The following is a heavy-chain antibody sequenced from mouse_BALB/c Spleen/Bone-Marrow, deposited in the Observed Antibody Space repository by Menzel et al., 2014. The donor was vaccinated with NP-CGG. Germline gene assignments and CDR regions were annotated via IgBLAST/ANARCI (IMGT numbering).Heavy chain of an antibody. V-gene: IGHV14-3*02. CDR2: IDPANGYS. D-gene: IGHD1-2*01. Sequence: VQLQQSGAELVKPGASAKLSRTASGFNIXDTYMHWVKQRPEQGLEWIGRIDPANGYSIYDPKFQGKANITADTTSNTAHLQLSSLTSEDTAVYYCALIATAAFSYWYFDVWGAGTTVTVSS. CDR1: GFNIXDTY. J-gene: IGHJ1*01. CDR3: ALIATAAFSYWYFDV.